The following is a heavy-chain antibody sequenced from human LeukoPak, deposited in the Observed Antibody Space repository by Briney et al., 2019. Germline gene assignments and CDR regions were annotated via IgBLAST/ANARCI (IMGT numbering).Heavy chain of an antibody. Sequence: SETLSLTCTVSGGSISSYYWSWIRQPPGKGLEWIGYIYYSGSTNYNPSLKSRVTISVDTSKNQFSLKLSSVTAADTAVYYCARRAYYGSGRYYFDYWGQGTLVTVSS. CDR2: IYYSGST. V-gene: IGHV4-59*08. D-gene: IGHD3-10*01. J-gene: IGHJ4*02. CDR3: ARRAYYGSGRYYFDY. CDR1: GGSISSYY.